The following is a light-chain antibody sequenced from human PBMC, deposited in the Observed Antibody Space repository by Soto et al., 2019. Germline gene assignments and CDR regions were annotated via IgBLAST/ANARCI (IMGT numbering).Light chain of an antibody. V-gene: IGLV1-44*01. CDR3: AAWDDGLNGWV. Sequence: QLVLTQPPSASGTPGQRVTVSCSGSTSNIGSYTVNWFQQLPGTAPKLLIYSNYHHPSGVPDRFSGSKSGTSASLAISGLQSEDEAHYYCAAWDDGLNGWVFGGGTKVTVL. J-gene: IGLJ3*02. CDR1: TSNIGSYT. CDR2: SNY.